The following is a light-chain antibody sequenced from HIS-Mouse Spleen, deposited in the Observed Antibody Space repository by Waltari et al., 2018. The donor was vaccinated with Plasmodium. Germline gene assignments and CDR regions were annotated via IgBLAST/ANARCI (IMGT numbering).Light chain of an antibody. Sequence: DIQLTQSPSFLSASVGDRVNIPCRASQGISSYIAWYQQKPGKAPKLLIYAASTLQSGVPSRFSGSGSGTEFTLTISSLQPEDFATYYCQQLNSYPLTFGPGTKVDIK. V-gene: IGKV1-9*01. CDR1: QGISSY. CDR3: QQLNSYPLT. J-gene: IGKJ3*01. CDR2: AAS.